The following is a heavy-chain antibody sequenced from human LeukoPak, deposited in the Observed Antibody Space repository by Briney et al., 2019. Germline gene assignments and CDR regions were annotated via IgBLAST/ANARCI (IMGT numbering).Heavy chain of an antibody. CDR2: IDNDGATP. Sequence: GGSLRLSCAASGFIFSSYWMDWVRQAPGMGLEWVSRIDNDGATPKYADSVKGRFTISRDNAKNTLYLQMNSLRAEDTAVYYCARDGGDYDSSGYYQLRERGYFQHWGQGTLVTVSS. V-gene: IGHV3-74*01. J-gene: IGHJ1*01. CDR1: GFIFSSYW. D-gene: IGHD3-22*01. CDR3: ARDGGDYDSSGYYQLRERGYFQH.